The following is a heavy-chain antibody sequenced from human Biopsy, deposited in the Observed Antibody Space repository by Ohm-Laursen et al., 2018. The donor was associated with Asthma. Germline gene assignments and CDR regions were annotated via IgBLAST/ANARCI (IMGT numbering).Heavy chain of an antibody. CDR3: ARHWSGNGWHDTYSWFDP. J-gene: IGHJ5*01. V-gene: IGHV4-38-2*02. D-gene: IGHD1-1*01. CDR1: SASIRSTNY. Sequence: SDTLSLTWTVSSASIRSTNYWGWIRQPPGKRLERVGSIFYTGSTFYKQSLKSRLSLSVDTSRNQFSLRRGSVTAADTAVYYCARHWSGNGWHDTYSWFDPWGQGSQVTVSS. CDR2: IFYTGST.